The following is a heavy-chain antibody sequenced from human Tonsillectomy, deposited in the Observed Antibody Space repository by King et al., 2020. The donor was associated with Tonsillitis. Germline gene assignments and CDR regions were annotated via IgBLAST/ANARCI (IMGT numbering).Heavy chain of an antibody. J-gene: IGHJ4*02. CDR3: ARGGINYDYVWGSYRLTSFDY. Sequence: VQLQESGSGLVKPSQTLSLTCAVSGGSISSGGYSWSWIRQPPGKGLEWIGYIYHSGSTYYNPSLKSRVTISVDRSKNQFSLKLSSVTAADTAVYYCARGGINYDYVWGSYRLTSFDYWGQGTLVTVSS. CDR2: IYHSGST. D-gene: IGHD3-16*02. V-gene: IGHV4-30-2*01. CDR1: GGSISSGGYS.